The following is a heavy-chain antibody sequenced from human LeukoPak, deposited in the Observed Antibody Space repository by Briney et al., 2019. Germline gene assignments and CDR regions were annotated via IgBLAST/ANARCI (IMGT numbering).Heavy chain of an antibody. CDR3: AREAGGSATTRVDYYYSHYMDV. V-gene: IGHV1-2*02. CDR1: GYTFVDYY. CDR2: INPNSGGT. J-gene: IGHJ6*03. Sequence: ASVKVSCKASGYTFVDYYMHWVRQAPGQGLEWMGWINPNSGGTNYAQKFQGRVTMTRDTSISTAYMDLSRLKSDDTAVYFCAREAGGSATTRVDYYYSHYMDVWGTGTTVTVSS. D-gene: IGHD2-2*01.